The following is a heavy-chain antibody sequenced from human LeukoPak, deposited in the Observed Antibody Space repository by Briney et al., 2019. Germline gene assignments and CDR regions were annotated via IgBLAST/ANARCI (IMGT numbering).Heavy chain of an antibody. CDR1: GGSVSSSHY. Sequence: ETLSLTCTVSGGSVSSSHYWGWIRQPPGKGLQWIGSIYYGGSTYYNPSLRSRVTTSVDTSKNQFSLKLSSVTAADTAVYYCAKSTYYYDTFVNAFDFWGQGTVVTVSS. J-gene: IGHJ3*01. CDR2: IYYGGST. CDR3: AKSTYYYDTFVNAFDF. D-gene: IGHD3-22*01. V-gene: IGHV4-39*07.